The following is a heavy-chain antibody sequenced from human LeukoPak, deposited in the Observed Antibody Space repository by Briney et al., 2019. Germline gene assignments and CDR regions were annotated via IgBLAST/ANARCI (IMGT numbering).Heavy chain of an antibody. CDR3: ARDVITPGDSDGFDL. CDR2: IHYDGRA. J-gene: IGHJ3*01. V-gene: IGHV4-30-4*08. D-gene: IGHD2-2*01. Sequence: PSETLSLTCTVSGGSISSANHFWSWVRQSPGEGLEWIGYIHYDGRAHYNPSLKSRVSMSLDMSKNQFSLSLSSVTAADTAIYYCARDVITPGDSDGFDLWGQGTMVSVSS. CDR1: GGSISSANHF.